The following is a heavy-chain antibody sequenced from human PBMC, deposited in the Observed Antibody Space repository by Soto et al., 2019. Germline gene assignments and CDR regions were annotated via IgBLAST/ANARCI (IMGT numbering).Heavy chain of an antibody. CDR3: ARDNSGGSRYVGYYYYYMDV. CDR1: GGSISSYY. D-gene: IGHD2-15*01. J-gene: IGHJ6*03. CDR2: IYYSGST. V-gene: IGHV4-59*12. Sequence: SETLSLTCTVSGGSISSYYWSWIRQPPGKGLEWIGYIYYSGSTNYNPSLESRVTISVDTSKNQFSLKLNSVTAEDTAVYYCARDNSGGSRYVGYYYYYMDVWGKGTTVTVS.